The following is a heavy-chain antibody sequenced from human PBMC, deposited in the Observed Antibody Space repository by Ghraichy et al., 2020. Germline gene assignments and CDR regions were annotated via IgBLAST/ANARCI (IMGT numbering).Heavy chain of an antibody. D-gene: IGHD3-3*01. Sequence: SQTLSLTCAVSGGSLSSDYYSWSWIRQPPGKGLEWIGSIYSSARTNYNPSLHSRVTMSVDRSKNQFSLKLSFVTAADTAVYDCARATFAVRFEAFDIWGQGTMVTVSS. CDR1: GGSLSSDYYS. CDR2: IYSSART. V-gene: IGHV4-30-2*01. J-gene: IGHJ3*02. CDR3: ARATFAVRFEAFDI.